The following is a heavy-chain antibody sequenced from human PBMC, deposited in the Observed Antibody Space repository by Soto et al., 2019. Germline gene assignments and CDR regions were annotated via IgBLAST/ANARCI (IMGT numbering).Heavy chain of an antibody. CDR2: ISGSGGST. CDR3: AKALFGELLPLDAFAI. D-gene: IGHD3-10*01. J-gene: IGHJ3*02. Sequence: GGSLRLSCAASGFTFSSYVMSWVRQAPGKGLEWVSAISGSGGSTYYADSVKGRFTISRDNSKNTLYLQMNSLRAEDTAVYYCAKALFGELLPLDAFAIWGQGTMVTVSS. V-gene: IGHV3-23*01. CDR1: GFTFSSYV.